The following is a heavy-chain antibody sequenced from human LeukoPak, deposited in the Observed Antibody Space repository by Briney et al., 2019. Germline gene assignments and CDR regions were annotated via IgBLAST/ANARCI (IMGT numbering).Heavy chain of an antibody. V-gene: IGHV3-23*01. Sequence: PGGSLRLSCAASGFTFRNYAMSWVRQAPGKGLEWVSSISGSSNNTYYAGSVKGRFTISRDNSRNTLYLQVNRLRAEDAALYYCAKNAGGEWLMDYWGQGALVTVSS. CDR1: GFTFRNYA. CDR2: ISGSSNNT. J-gene: IGHJ4*02. CDR3: AKNAGGEWLMDY. D-gene: IGHD3-3*01.